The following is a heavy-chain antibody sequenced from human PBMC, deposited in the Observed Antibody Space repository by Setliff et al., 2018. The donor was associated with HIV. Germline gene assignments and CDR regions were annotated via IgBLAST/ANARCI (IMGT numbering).Heavy chain of an antibody. J-gene: IGHJ4*02. V-gene: IGHV4-31*03. CDR3: ARGRVFCNGDSCYHLDY. D-gene: IGHD2-15*01. Sequence: SETLSLTCSVSGGSTTSGGYYWSWIRQHPGKGLEYIGYIYYSGSTYYNPSLKSRVTISVDTSKNQFYLKLSSVTAADTAVYYCARGRVFCNGDSCYHLDYWGQGVLVTVS. CDR1: GGSTTSGGYY. CDR2: IYYSGST.